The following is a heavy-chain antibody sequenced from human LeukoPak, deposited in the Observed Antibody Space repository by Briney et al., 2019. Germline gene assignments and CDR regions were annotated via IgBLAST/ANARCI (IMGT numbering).Heavy chain of an antibody. Sequence: PGGSLRLSCAASGFTVSSNYMSWVRQAPGKGLEWVSVIYSGGSTYYADSVKGRFTISRDNSKNTLYLQMNSLGAEDTAVYYCAREYGDFWSGYLYYYYGMDVWGQGTTVTVSS. CDR1: GFTVSSNY. V-gene: IGHV3-66*01. CDR2: IYSGGST. D-gene: IGHD3-3*01. CDR3: AREYGDFWSGYLYYYYGMDV. J-gene: IGHJ6*02.